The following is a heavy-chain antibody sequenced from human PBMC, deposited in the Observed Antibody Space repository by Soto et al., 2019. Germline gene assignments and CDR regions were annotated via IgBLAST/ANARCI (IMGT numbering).Heavy chain of an antibody. Sequence: QVQLQESGPGLVKASETLSLTCSVSGGSVRNYYWSWIRQPPGKGLEWIGFFFYGGNTDYNPSLRRRGTLAVDTPKNQISLRLTSVTAAATAIYYWASTMETEYFQLWGQGTLVVVSS. CDR2: FFYGGNT. CDR1: GGSVRNYY. D-gene: IGHD3-10*01. CDR3: ASTMETEYFQL. J-gene: IGHJ1*01. V-gene: IGHV4-59*02.